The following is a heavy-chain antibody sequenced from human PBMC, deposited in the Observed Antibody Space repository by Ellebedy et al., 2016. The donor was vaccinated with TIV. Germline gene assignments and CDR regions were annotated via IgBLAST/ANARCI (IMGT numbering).Heavy chain of an antibody. J-gene: IGHJ6*02. V-gene: IGHV4-39*01. CDR3: ARTDPRFKYYYYGTDV. Sequence: MPSETLSLTCPVSGGSISSTNYYWGWLRQSPGKGLEWIGNIYYSGSTYYNPSLKSRVTISVDTSTNQFSLNLTPLTAADTAVYYCARTDPRFKYYYYGTDVWGQGTTVTVSS. CDR2: IYYSGST. D-gene: IGHD3-10*01. CDR1: GGSISSTNYY.